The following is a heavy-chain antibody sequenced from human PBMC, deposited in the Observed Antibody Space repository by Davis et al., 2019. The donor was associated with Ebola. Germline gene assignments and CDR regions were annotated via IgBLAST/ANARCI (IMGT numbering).Heavy chain of an antibody. D-gene: IGHD3-3*01. Sequence: ASVKVSCKASGYTFTSYGISWVRQAPGQGLEWMGWISAYNGNTNYAQKLQGRVTMTTDTSTSTAYMELRSLRSDDTAMYYCARGGSVRFLEWLFLDYWGQGTLVTVSS. V-gene: IGHV1-18*01. CDR3: ARGGSVRFLEWLFLDY. CDR2: ISAYNGNT. J-gene: IGHJ4*02. CDR1: GYTFTSYG.